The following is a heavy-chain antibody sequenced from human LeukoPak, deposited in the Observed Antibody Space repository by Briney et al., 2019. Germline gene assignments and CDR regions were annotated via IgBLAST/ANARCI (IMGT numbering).Heavy chain of an antibody. Sequence: GSLRLSCAASGFTFSTYAMSWVRQAPGKGLEWASAISGSGGSTYYADSVKGRFTISRDNSKNTLYLQMNSLRAEDTAVYYCAKDLGVAVTGFDYWGQGTLVTVSS. V-gene: IGHV3-23*01. CDR1: GFTFSTYA. CDR2: ISGSGGST. D-gene: IGHD6-19*01. J-gene: IGHJ4*02. CDR3: AKDLGVAVTGFDY.